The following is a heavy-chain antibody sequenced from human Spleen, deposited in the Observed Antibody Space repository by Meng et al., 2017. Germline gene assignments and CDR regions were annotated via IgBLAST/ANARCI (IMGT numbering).Heavy chain of an antibody. CDR2: INHSGST. D-gene: IGHD4-11*01. Sequence: QVQLQGAGPGLVKRSGTLSLTCAVSGGSILNSNWWSWVRQFPGKGLEWIGDINHSGSTNYNPSLESRATISVDTSQNNLSLKLSSVTAADSAVYYCARGPTTMAHDFDYWGQGTLVTVSS. V-gene: IGHV4-4*02. CDR1: GGSILNSNW. CDR3: ARGPTTMAHDFDY. J-gene: IGHJ4*02.